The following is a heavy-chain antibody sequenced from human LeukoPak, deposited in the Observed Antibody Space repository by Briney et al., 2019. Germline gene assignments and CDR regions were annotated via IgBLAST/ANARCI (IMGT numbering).Heavy chain of an antibody. D-gene: IGHD1-26*01. J-gene: IGHJ4*02. CDR1: GSSFSGHW. Sequence: PGESLRLSCAASGSSFSGHWRNGVRQPPGKGLEWVAKIKADGSEKYYVDSVKGRFTISRDDAKRTVDLQMDNLRAEDTAIYYCAYRNNFEYWGQGALVTVSS. CDR3: AYRNNFEY. CDR2: IKADGSEK. V-gene: IGHV3-7*05.